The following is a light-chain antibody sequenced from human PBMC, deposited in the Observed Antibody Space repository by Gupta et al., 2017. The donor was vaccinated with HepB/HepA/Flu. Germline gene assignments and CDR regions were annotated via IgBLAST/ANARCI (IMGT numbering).Light chain of an antibody. J-gene: IGKJ1*01. CDR3: RDDSGNSRT. V-gene: IGKV1-5*03. Sequence: DIQMTQSPSTLSASVGDRVTITCRASQSINSWLAWLQQKPGKAPKLLIYKASSLESGVPSRFSGSGSATEFTLTISSLQPDDFATYYCRDDSGNSRTFGQGTKVEIK. CDR1: QSINSW. CDR2: KAS.